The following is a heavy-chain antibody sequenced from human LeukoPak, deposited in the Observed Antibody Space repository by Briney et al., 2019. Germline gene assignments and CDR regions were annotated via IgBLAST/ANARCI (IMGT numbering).Heavy chain of an antibody. CDR2: ISGSGRAT. V-gene: IGHV3-23*01. J-gene: IGHJ4*02. CDR3: AKDSCASTSCYWDY. CDR1: GVSFSTYA. Sequence: GGSLRLSCAASGVSFSTYAMNWARQSPGKRLEFLSVISGSGRATYYPDSMTGPSTISRDNSKNPLYLQMNSLTAQDTAIYYCAKDSCASTSCYWDYWGQGTLVTVSS. D-gene: IGHD2-2*01.